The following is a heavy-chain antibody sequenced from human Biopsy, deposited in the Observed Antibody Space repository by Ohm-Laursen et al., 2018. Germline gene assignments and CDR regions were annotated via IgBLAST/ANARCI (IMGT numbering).Heavy chain of an antibody. CDR2: IYNTETT. CDR3: ARHPTGFWFDP. V-gene: IGHV4-39*01. Sequence: GTLSLTCIVSGGSISSSTTYYWAWLRQPPGKGLEWIGSIYNTETTFYNPSLRSRVTISVDTSTNQFSLKVSSVTAADTALYFCARHPTGFWFDPWGHGTLVTVSS. J-gene: IGHJ5*02. CDR1: GGSISSSTTYY.